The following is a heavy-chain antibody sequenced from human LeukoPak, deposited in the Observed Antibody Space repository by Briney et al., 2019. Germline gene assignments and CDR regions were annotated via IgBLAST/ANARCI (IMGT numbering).Heavy chain of an antibody. V-gene: IGHV4-59*01. CDR2: IYYSGST. J-gene: IGHJ5*02. Sequence: PSETLSLTCTVSGGSISSYYWSWIRQPPGKGLEWIGYIYYSGSTNYNPSLKGRVTISVDTSKNQFSLKLSSVTAADTAVYYCARDLRSYQLPTNWFDPWGQGTLVTVSS. CDR3: ARDLRSYQLPTNWFDP. D-gene: IGHD2-2*01. CDR1: GGSISSYY.